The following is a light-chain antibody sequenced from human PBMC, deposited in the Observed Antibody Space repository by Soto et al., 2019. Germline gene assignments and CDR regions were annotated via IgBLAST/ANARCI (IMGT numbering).Light chain of an antibody. CDR2: DVS. CDR3: SSFTTTNTLV. Sequence: QSVLTQPASVSGSPGQSISMSCTGTSGDVGAYNYVSWFQHHPGKAPRIILYDVSYRPSGLSDRFSGSKSGNTASLTISGLQAEDEADYYCSSFTTTNTLVLGGGTKLTVL. CDR1: SGDVGAYNY. J-gene: IGLJ3*02. V-gene: IGLV2-14*03.